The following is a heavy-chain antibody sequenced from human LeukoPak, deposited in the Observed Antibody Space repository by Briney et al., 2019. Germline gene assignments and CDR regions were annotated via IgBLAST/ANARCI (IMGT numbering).Heavy chain of an antibody. J-gene: IGHJ4*02. CDR2: ISGGGETT. Sequence: PGGSLRLSCAASGFTVISDYMSWVRQAPGKGLEWVSSISGGGETTYYADSAKGRFTISRDNSQNTLYLQMNSLRAEDTAVYYCARDYADYVGYFFFDYWGQGTLVTVSS. D-gene: IGHD4-17*01. CDR3: ARDYADYVGYFFFDY. V-gene: IGHV3-23*01. CDR1: GFTVISDY.